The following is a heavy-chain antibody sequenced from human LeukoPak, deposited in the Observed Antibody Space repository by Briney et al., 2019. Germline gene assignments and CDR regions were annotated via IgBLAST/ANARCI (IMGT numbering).Heavy chain of an antibody. V-gene: IGHV7-4-1*02. D-gene: IGHD3-22*01. Sequence: ASVKVSCKASGYTFTSYAMNWVRQAPGQGLEWMGLINTNTGNPTYAQGFTGRFVFSLDTSVSTAYLQISSLKAEDTAVYYCARHDDPLYYYDSSGRFDYWGQGILVTVSS. CDR3: ARHDDPLYYYDSSGRFDY. CDR1: GYTFTSYA. J-gene: IGHJ4*02. CDR2: INTNTGNP.